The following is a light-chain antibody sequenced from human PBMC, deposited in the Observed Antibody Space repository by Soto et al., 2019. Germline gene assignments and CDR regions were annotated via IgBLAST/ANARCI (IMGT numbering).Light chain of an antibody. Sequence: DIQMTQSPSSLSASVGDRVTITCRASQSISNYLNWYQQKPGKAPKLLIYATSSMQSGVPSRFSGSGYGTDFTLTISSLQPEDFATYYCQQSYSSPPYTFGQGTRLEIK. CDR2: ATS. CDR1: QSISNY. CDR3: QQSYSSPPYT. J-gene: IGKJ5*01. V-gene: IGKV1-39*01.